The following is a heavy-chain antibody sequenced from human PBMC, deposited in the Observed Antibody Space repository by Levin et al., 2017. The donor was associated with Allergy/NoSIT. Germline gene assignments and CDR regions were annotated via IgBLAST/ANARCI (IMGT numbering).Heavy chain of an antibody. V-gene: IGHV3-30*18. D-gene: IGHD3-22*01. CDR1: GFTFNVYG. CDR2: ISYNGGNQ. CDR3: AKDSEDCVGCLSSGSAH. Sequence: GGSLRLSCAASGFTFNVYGMHWVRQAPGKGLEWVAVISYNGGNQFYADSVKGRFTISRDNSKNTVFLQMDSLRPEDTAVYYCAKDSEDCVGCLSSGSAHWGQGTLVTVSS. J-gene: IGHJ4*02.